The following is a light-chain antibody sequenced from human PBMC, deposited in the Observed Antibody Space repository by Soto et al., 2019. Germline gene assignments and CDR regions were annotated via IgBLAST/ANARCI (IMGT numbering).Light chain of an antibody. CDR3: QQRSNWPIT. V-gene: IGKV3-11*01. CDR1: HSVSTY. J-gene: IGKJ5*01. Sequence: EIVLAQSPATLSLSPGQRATLPCRASHSVSTYLAWYQQTPGQAPRLLIFDASKRATGIPARFSGSGSGTDFTLTITSLEPEDFAVYYCQQRSNWPITFGQGTRLEIK. CDR2: DAS.